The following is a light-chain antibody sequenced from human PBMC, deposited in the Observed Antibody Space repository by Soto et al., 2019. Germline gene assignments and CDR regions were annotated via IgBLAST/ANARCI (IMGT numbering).Light chain of an antibody. CDR2: DNN. V-gene: IGLV1-51*01. CDR1: SSNIGNNY. J-gene: IGLJ2*01. CDR3: QSFDSRLSGPV. Sequence: SVLTQSPSVSAAPGQKVTISCSGSSSNIGNNYVSWYQQLPGTAPKLLIYDNNKRPSGIPDRFSGSKSGTSGTLDITGLQTGDEADYYCQSFDSRLSGPVFGGGTKVTVL.